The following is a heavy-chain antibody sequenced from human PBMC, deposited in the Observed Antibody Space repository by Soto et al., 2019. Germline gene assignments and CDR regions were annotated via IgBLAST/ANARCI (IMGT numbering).Heavy chain of an antibody. CDR1: GFTFNNYA. V-gene: IGHV3-23*01. D-gene: IGHD1-26*01. CDR3: TMQWEHYYFDY. Sequence: EVQLLESGGGLVQPGGSLRLSCAASGFTFNNYAMRWVRQAPGKGLEWVSSITGSGDNTYYADSVKGRFTISRDNPNNILFLQLNSLRAEDTALSYCTMQWEHYYFDYWGQGTLVTVSS. CDR2: ITGSGDNT. J-gene: IGHJ4*02.